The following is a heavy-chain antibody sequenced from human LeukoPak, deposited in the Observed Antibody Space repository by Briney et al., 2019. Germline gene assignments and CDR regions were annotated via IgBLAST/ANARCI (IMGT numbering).Heavy chain of an antibody. V-gene: IGHV4-59*01. D-gene: IGHD3-3*01. CDR3: ASSHPLGSNNDYYTPFDY. CDR2: MYYSGST. CDR1: GGSISNYY. Sequence: SETLSLTCDVSGGSISNYYWSWIRQPPGKGLEWIGYMYYSGSTNYNPSLKSRVTISVDTSKNQFSLKLSSVTAADTAVYYCASSHPLGSNNDYYTPFDYWGQGTLVTVSS. J-gene: IGHJ4*02.